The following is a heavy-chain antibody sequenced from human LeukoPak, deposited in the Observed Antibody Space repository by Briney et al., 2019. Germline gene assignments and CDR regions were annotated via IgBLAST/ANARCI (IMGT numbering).Heavy chain of an antibody. D-gene: IGHD3-10*01. V-gene: IGHV3-21*01. J-gene: IGHJ4*02. CDR3: AREGGSGNYYYDY. CDR1: GFTFSTYS. Sequence: GGSLRLSCAASGFTFSTYSMNWVRQAPGEGLEWVSSISSSGSYIYYADSVKGRFTISRDNAKNSLYLQMNSLRGEDTAVYYCAREGGSGNYYYDYWGQGTLVTVSS. CDR2: ISSSGSYI.